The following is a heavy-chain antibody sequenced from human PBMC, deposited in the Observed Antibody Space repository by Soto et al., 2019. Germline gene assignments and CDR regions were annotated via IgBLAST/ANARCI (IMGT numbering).Heavy chain of an antibody. J-gene: IGHJ4*02. CDR2: INGRGNYI. CDR3: VREDGKVGTNSAFDY. CDR1: GFTFSTYT. V-gene: IGHV3-21*01. D-gene: IGHD1-26*01. Sequence: GGSLRLCCASSGFTFSTYTMNWVRQAPGKGLEWVSSINGRGNYIYYAESVKGRFTISRDNAKNSLYLQMDRLRAEDTALYYCVREDGKVGTNSAFDYWGLGALVTVSS.